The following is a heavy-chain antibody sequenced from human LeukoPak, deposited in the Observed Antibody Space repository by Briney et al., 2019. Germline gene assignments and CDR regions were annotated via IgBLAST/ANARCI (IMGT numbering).Heavy chain of an antibody. V-gene: IGHV3-23*01. CDR2: ISGSGGST. J-gene: IGHJ6*04. CDR3: SKAANIPSHYCYDYGMDV. CDR1: GFTFSSYA. Sequence: GGSLRLSCAASGFTFSSYAMSWVRQAPGKGLEWVSAISGSGGSTYYADSVKGRFTISRDNSKNTLYLQINSLSAQDTAVYYFSKAANIPSHYCYDYGMDVWGKASAIAVSS. D-gene: IGHD2/OR15-2a*01.